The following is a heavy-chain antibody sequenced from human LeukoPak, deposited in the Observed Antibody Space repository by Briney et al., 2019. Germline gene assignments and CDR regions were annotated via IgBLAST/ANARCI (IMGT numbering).Heavy chain of an antibody. CDR2: ISGRGGST. D-gene: IGHD3-22*01. J-gene: IGHJ4*02. CDR3: AGGYYSYFDY. V-gene: IGHV3-23*01. CDR1: GFTFSSYA. Sequence: GGSLRLSCAASGFTFSSYAMSWVRQAPGKGLEWVSAISGRGGSTYYADSVKGRFTISRDNSKNTLYLQMNSLRAEDTAVYYCAGGYYSYFDYWGQGTLVTVSS.